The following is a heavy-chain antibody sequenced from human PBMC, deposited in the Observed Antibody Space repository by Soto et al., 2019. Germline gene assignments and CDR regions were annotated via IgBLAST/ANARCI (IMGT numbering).Heavy chain of an antibody. CDR1: GYDFSDNS. Sequence: QVQLVQSGGEVKQPGASLKVSCKASGYDFSDNSITWVRQAPGQGPEWLGWISAYNGNRIYAQNLQGRFTMTTDTSTDTAYMDLRSLRSVDTAVYYCARSLGAPTGYYYAMDVWGQGTTVTVS. J-gene: IGHJ6*02. D-gene: IGHD1-26*01. CDR3: ARSLGAPTGYYYAMDV. V-gene: IGHV1-18*04. CDR2: ISAYNGNR.